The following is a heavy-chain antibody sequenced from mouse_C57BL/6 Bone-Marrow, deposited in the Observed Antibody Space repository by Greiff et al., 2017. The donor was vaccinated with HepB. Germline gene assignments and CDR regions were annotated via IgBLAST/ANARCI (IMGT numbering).Heavy chain of an antibody. Sequence: DVQLQESGPVLVKPGASVKMSCKASGYTFTDYYMNWVKQSHGKSLEWIGVINPYNGGTSYNQKFKGKATLTVDKSSSTAYMELNSLTSEDSAVYYCARNYYGSSYAMDYWGQGTSVTVSS. CDR2: INPYNGGT. J-gene: IGHJ4*01. CDR3: ARNYYGSSYAMDY. CDR1: GYTFTDYY. V-gene: IGHV1-19*01. D-gene: IGHD1-1*01.